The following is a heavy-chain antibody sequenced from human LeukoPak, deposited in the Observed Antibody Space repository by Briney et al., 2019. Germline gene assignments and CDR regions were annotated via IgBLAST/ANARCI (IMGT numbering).Heavy chain of an antibody. V-gene: IGHV4-59*01. CDR3: ARSGYCSGGSCIDAFDI. D-gene: IGHD2-15*01. CDR2: IYYSGST. J-gene: IGHJ3*02. CDR1: GGSISSYY. Sequence: PSETLSLTCTVSGGSISSYYWSWIRQPPGKGLEWIGYIYYSGSTNYNPSLKSRVTTSVDTSKNQFSLKLSSVTAADTAVYYCARSGYCSGGSCIDAFDIWGQGTMVTVSS.